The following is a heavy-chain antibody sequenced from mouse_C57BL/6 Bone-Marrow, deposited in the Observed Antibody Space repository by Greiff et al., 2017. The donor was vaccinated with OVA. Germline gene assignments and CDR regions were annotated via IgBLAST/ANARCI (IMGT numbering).Heavy chain of an antibody. CDR1: GYTFTSYW. CDR2: IHPNSGST. Sequence: QVHVKQPGAELVKPGASVKLSCKASGYTFTSYWMHWVKQRPGQGLEWIGMIHPNSGSTNYNEKFKSKATLTVDKSSSTAYMQLSSLTSEDSAVYYCAYGNYGWFAYWGQGTLVTVSA. J-gene: IGHJ3*01. V-gene: IGHV1-64*01. D-gene: IGHD2-10*02. CDR3: AYGNYGWFAY.